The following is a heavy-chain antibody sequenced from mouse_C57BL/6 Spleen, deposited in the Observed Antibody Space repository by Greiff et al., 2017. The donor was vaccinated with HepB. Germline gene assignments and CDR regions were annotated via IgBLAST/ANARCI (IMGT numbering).Heavy chain of an antibody. CDR1: GFNIKDDY. Sequence: EVQLQQSGAELVRPGASVKFSCTASGFNIKDDYMHWVKQRPEQGLEWIGWIDPENGDTEYASKFQGKATITADTSSNTAYLQLSSLTSDDTAVYYCTTEGRDYFDYWGQGTTLTVSS. CDR2: IDPENGDT. CDR3: TTEGRDYFDY. J-gene: IGHJ2*01. V-gene: IGHV14-4*01.